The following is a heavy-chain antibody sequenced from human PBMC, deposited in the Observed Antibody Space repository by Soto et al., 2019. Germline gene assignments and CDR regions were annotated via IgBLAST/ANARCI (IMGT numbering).Heavy chain of an antibody. CDR3: ATGDYGSLRTGY. CDR2: IKSDGTYT. CDR1: GFTFSNYW. J-gene: IGHJ4*02. D-gene: IGHD3-16*01. Sequence: EVHLVESGGDLVQPGGSLRLSCAASGFTFSNYWMHWVRQAPGKGLVWVSRIKSDGTYTDYADSVKGRFTISRDNAESTLYLQMNSLRAEDTAVYFYATGDYGSLRTGYWGQGTLVTVSS. V-gene: IGHV3-74*01.